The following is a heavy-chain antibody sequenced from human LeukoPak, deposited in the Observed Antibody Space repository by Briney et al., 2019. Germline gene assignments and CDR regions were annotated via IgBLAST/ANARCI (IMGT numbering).Heavy chain of an antibody. CDR2: FDPEDGET. D-gene: IGHD1-20*01. CDR1: GYTLTELS. V-gene: IGHV1-24*01. Sequence: GASVKVSCKVSGYTLTELSMHWVRQAPGKGLEWMGSFDPEDGETIYAQKFQGRVTMTEDTSTDTAYMELSSLRSEDTAVYYCATTTYNSRVYYMDVWGKGTTVTVSS. CDR3: ATTTYNSRVYYMDV. J-gene: IGHJ6*03.